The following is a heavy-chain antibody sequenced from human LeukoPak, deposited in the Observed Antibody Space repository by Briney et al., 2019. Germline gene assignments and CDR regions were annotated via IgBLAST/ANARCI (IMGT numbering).Heavy chain of an antibody. CDR1: GFTFSGSA. D-gene: IGHD6-19*01. V-gene: IGHV3-73*01. CDR3: TRRGSIAVAGMGDY. CDR2: IRSKANSYAT. J-gene: IGHJ4*02. Sequence: GGSLRLSCAASGFTFSGSAMHWVRQASGKGLEWVGRIRSKANSYATAYAASVKGRFTISRDDSKNTACLQMNSLKTEDTAVYYCTRRGSIAVAGMGDYWGQGTLVTVSS.